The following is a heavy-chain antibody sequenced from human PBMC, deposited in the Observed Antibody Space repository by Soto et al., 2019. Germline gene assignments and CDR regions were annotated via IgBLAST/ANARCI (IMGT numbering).Heavy chain of an antibody. CDR1: GFTFSNYA. CDR3: AKSTGTTTVWYDC. CDR2: ITGDGSIT. Sequence: GGSLRLSCAASGFTFSNYALSWVRQAPGKGLEYVSSITGDGSITYHVDSVKGRFTISRDTSENTLYLQMNSLRAEDTAVYYCAKSTGTTTVWYDCWGQGTLVTVSS. V-gene: IGHV3-23*01. D-gene: IGHD3-10*01. J-gene: IGHJ4*02.